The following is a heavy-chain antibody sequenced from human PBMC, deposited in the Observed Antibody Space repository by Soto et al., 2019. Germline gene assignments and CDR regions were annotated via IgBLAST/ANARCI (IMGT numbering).Heavy chain of an antibody. V-gene: IGHV3-48*03. CDR1: GFTCICYD. CDR2: ISSSGSTI. D-gene: IGHD4-17*01. Sequence: LMLCPGAAGFTCICYDMKSVGQGQGVELGWGSFISSSGSTIYYADSVKGRFTISRDNAKNSLYLQMNSLRAEDTAVYYCARDHSMTTVTYGDSYYYGMDVWGQGTTVTVSS. CDR3: ARDHSMTTVTYGDSYYYGMDV. J-gene: IGHJ6*02.